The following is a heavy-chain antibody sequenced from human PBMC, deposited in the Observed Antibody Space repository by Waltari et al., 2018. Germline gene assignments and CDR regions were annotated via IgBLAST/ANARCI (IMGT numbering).Heavy chain of an antibody. CDR1: GYTFTTYG. CDR3: ARYFESRGYDI. CDR2: INTDSGNP. J-gene: IGHJ3*02. V-gene: IGHV7-4-1*02. Sequence: QVQLVQSGSELKKPGASVKVSCKASGYTFTTYGINWVRQAPGQGLDWLGWINTDSGNPTYAQSFTGRLVFSLDTSFNTAFLQISSLKADDSAIYYCARYFESRGYDIWGQGTMVTVSS. D-gene: IGHD3-9*01.